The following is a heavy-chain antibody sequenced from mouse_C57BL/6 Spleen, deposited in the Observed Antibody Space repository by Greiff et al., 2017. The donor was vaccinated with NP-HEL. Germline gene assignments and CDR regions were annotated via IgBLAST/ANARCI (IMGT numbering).Heavy chain of an antibody. D-gene: IGHD1-1*01. CDR3: ARDYGSSPAWFAY. CDR1: GYTFTDYE. CDR2: IDPETGGT. Sequence: QVQLKQSGAELVRPGASVTLSCKASGYTFTDYEMHWVKQTPVHGLEWIGAIDPETGGTAYNQKFKGKAILTADKSSSTAYMELRSLTSEDSAVYYGARDYGSSPAWFAYWGQGTLVTVSA. J-gene: IGHJ3*01. V-gene: IGHV1-15*01.